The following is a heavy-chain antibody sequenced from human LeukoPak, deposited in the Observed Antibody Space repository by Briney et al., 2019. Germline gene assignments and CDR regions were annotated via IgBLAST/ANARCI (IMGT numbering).Heavy chain of an antibody. CDR2: IYYSGST. D-gene: IGHD2-2*01. CDR3: ARLPAPGCSSTSCYAHDAFDI. CDR1: GGSISSRSYY. Sequence: PSETLSLTCTVSGGSISSRSYYWGWIRQPPGKGLEWIGNIYYSGSTYYHPSFKSRVTISVDTSKNQFSLNLSSVTAADTAVYYCARLPAPGCSSTSCYAHDAFDIWGQGTMVTVSS. J-gene: IGHJ3*02. V-gene: IGHV4-39*01.